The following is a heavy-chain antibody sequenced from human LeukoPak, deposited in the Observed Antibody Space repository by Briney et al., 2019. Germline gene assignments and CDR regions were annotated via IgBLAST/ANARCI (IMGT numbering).Heavy chain of an antibody. CDR2: IIPIFGTA. Sequence: SVKVSCKASGGTFSSYAISWVRQAPGQGLERMGGIIPIFGTANYAQKFQGRVTITADESTSTAYMELSSLRSDDTAVYYCARENIVATYFLQEAFDYWGQGTLVTVSS. D-gene: IGHD5-12*01. V-gene: IGHV1-69*13. CDR3: ARENIVATYFLQEAFDY. J-gene: IGHJ4*02. CDR1: GGTFSSYA.